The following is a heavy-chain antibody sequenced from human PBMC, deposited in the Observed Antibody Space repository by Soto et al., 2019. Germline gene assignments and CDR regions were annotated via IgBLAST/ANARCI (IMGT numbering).Heavy chain of an antibody. D-gene: IGHD3-10*01. V-gene: IGHV4-30-2*01. CDR3: ARVVHGSGSYYMVPRYYYYGMDV. CDR1: GGSISSGGYS. Sequence: SETLSLTCAVSGGSISSGGYSWSWIRQPPGKGLEWIGYIYHSGSTYYNPSLKSRVTISVDRSKNQFSLKLSSVTAADTAVYYCARVVHGSGSYYMVPRYYYYGMDVWGQGTTVTVSS. J-gene: IGHJ6*02. CDR2: IYHSGST.